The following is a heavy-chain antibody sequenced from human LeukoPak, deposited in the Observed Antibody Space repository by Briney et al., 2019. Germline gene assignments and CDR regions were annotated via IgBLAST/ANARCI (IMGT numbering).Heavy chain of an antibody. V-gene: IGHV4-34*01. J-gene: IGHJ6*02. Sequence: SETLSLTCAVYGGSFSGYYWSWIRQPPGKGLEWIGVINHSGSTNYNPSLKSRVTISVDTSKNQFSLKLSSVTAADTAVYYCARALRPGTGSYYYGMDVWGQGTTVTVSS. D-gene: IGHD2-2*01. CDR1: GGSFSGYY. CDR2: INHSGST. CDR3: ARALRPGTGSYYYGMDV.